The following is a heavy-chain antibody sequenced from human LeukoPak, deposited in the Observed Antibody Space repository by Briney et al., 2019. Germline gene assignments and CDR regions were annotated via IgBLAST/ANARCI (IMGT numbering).Heavy chain of an antibody. CDR3: ARGVYCSGGSCYFDY. CDR1: GVSISSSRFY. CDR2: LYFSGST. Sequence: PSETLSLTCTISGVSISSSRFYWGWLRQPPGKGLEWIGTLYFSGSTYYNTSLKSRVTISVDTSKNQFSLKLSSVTAADTAVYYCARGVYCSGGSCYFDYWGQGTLVTVSS. J-gene: IGHJ4*02. D-gene: IGHD2-15*01. V-gene: IGHV4-39*07.